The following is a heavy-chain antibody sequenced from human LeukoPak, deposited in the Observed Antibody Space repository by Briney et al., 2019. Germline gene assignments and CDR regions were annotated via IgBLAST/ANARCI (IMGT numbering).Heavy chain of an antibody. D-gene: IGHD6-13*01. Sequence: GGSLRLSCAASGFTFSSYAVSWVRQAPGKGLEWVSAISGSGGSTYYADSVKGRFTISRDNSKNTLYLQMNSLRAEDTAVYYCAKAIAAAGIRYYGMDVWGQGTTVTVSS. CDR1: GFTFSSYA. CDR2: ISGSGGST. J-gene: IGHJ6*02. CDR3: AKAIAAAGIRYYGMDV. V-gene: IGHV3-23*01.